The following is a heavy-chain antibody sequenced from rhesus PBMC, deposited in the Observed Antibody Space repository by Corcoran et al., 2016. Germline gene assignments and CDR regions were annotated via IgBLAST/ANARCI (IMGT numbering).Heavy chain of an antibody. CDR1: GGSISSSNW. V-gene: IGHV4-65*01. CDR2: IYGSSGST. CDR3: ARGGDTAAAFDY. Sequence: QVQLQESGPGLVKPSETLSLTCAVSGGSISSSNWWSWIRKPPGKGLEWIGYIYGSSGSTNYNPSRKNRVTISKDTSKSQFSLKLSSVTAADTAVYYCARGGDTAAAFDYWGQGVLVTVSS. D-gene: IGHD5-42*01. J-gene: IGHJ4*01.